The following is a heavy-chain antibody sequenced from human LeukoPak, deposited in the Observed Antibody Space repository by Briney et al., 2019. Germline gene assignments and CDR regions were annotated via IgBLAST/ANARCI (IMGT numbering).Heavy chain of an antibody. Sequence: ASVKVSCKASGYTFTGYYMHWVRQAPGQGLEWMGWINPNSGGTSYAQKFQGRVTMTRDTSISTAYMELSRLRSDDTAVYYCARVSTVRGFDYWGQGTLVTVSS. D-gene: IGHD4-17*01. V-gene: IGHV1-2*02. J-gene: IGHJ4*02. CDR2: INPNSGGT. CDR3: ARVSTVRGFDY. CDR1: GYTFTGYY.